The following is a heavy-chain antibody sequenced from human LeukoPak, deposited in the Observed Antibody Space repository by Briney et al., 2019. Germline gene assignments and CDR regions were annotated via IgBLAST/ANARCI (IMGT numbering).Heavy chain of an antibody. J-gene: IGHJ4*02. CDR1: GYTFTGYY. CDR3: ARQGVFGGYSYGYGY. CDR2: INPNSGGT. D-gene: IGHD5-18*01. V-gene: IGHV1-2*02. Sequence: ASVKVSFKASGYTFTGYYLHWVRQAPGEGLEWMGWINPNSGGTNYAQKFQDRVTMTRDTSISTAYMELSGLRSDDTAAYYCARQGVFGGYSYGYGYWGQGTLVTVSS.